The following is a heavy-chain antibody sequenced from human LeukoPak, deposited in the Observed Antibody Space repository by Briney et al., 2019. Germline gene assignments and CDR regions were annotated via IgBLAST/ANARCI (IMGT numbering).Heavy chain of an antibody. CDR3: ARARITMIDYYYYGMDV. V-gene: IGHV4-31*03. Sequence: SQTLSLTCTVSGGSISSGGYYWSWIRQHPGKGLEWIGYIYYSGSTNYNPSLKSRVTMSVDTSKNQFSLKLSSVTAADTAVYYCARARITMIDYYYYGMDVWGQGTTVTVSS. D-gene: IGHD3-22*01. CDR2: IYYSGST. J-gene: IGHJ6*02. CDR1: GGSISSGGYY.